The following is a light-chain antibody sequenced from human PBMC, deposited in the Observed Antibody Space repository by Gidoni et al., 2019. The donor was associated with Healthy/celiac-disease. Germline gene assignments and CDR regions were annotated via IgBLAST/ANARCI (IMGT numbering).Light chain of an antibody. J-gene: IGKJ2*01. Sequence: EIVMTQSPATLSVSPGERATLYCRASQSVSSNLAWYQQKPGQAPRLLIDGASTRATGIPARCSGSGSGTVFTLTISSLQSEDFAVYYCQQYNNWPPNTFGQGTKLEIK. V-gene: IGKV3-15*01. CDR1: QSVSSN. CDR2: GAS. CDR3: QQYNNWPPNT.